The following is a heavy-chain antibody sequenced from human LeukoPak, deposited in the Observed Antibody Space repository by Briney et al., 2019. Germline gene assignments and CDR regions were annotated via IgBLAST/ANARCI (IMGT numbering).Heavy chain of an antibody. V-gene: IGHV1-58*02. CDR2: IVVGSGNT. Sequence: SVKVSCKASGFTFSSSAIQRVRQVRGQRLEWIGWIVVGSGNTNYAQKFQDRVTITKDMSTMTAYMELSRLRSEDTALYYCAAVFFSSTVPYFDHWAQGTLVTVSP. CDR1: GFTFSSSA. CDR3: AAVFFSSTVPYFDH. D-gene: IGHD2-2*01. J-gene: IGHJ4*02.